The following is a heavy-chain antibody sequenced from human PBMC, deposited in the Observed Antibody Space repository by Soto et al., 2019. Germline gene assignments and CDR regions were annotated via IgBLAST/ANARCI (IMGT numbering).Heavy chain of an antibody. CDR1: GFTFSSYA. J-gene: IGHJ4*02. Sequence: GGSLRLSCAASGFTFSSYAMSWVRQAPGKGLEWVSAISGSGGSTYYADSVKGRFTISRDNSKNTLYLQMNSLRAEDTAVYYCAKDPDYDFWSGYYLDYWGRGTLVTVSS. D-gene: IGHD3-3*01. V-gene: IGHV3-23*01. CDR3: AKDPDYDFWSGYYLDY. CDR2: ISGSGGST.